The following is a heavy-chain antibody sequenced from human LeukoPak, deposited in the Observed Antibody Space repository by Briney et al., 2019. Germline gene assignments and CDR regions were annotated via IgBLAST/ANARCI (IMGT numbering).Heavy chain of an antibody. CDR2: LPFDGSKE. CDR1: GFTFRTYG. Sequence: KAGGSLRLSCAASGFTFRTYGMHWVRQAPGKGLEWVAFLPFDGSKEYYADSVKGRFTISRDNSKNTLYLQMNSLRAEDTAVYYCAKDGRGYSSSWYGDYWGQGTLVAVSP. J-gene: IGHJ4*02. V-gene: IGHV3-30*02. D-gene: IGHD6-13*01. CDR3: AKDGRGYSSSWYGDY.